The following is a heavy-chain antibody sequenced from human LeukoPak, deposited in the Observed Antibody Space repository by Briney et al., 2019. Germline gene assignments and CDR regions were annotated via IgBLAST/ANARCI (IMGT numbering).Heavy chain of an antibody. CDR1: GFTFSSYA. V-gene: IGHV3-23*01. CDR3: AKDLRHIVVVPAAIGY. Sequence: PGGSLRLSCAASGFTFSSYAMSWVCQAPGKGLEWVSAISGSGGSTYYADSVKGRFTISRDNSKNTLYLQMNSLRAEDTAVYYCAKDLRHIVVVPAAIGYWGQGTLVTVSS. CDR2: ISGSGGST. J-gene: IGHJ4*02. D-gene: IGHD2-2*01.